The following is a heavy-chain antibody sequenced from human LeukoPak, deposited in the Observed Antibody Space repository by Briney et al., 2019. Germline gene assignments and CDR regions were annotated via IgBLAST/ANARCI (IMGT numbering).Heavy chain of an antibody. CDR2: IRQDGGEK. CDR3: ASANASYDFWSGYENFDF. J-gene: IGHJ4*02. CDR1: GIRFTTHW. Sequence: GGSLRLSCAASGIRFTTHWMNWVRQAPGKGLEWVASIRQDGGEKKYVDSVKGQFTISRDLAQNSLFLQMNSLRAEDTAVYYCASANASYDFWSGYENFDFWGQGTLVTVSS. D-gene: IGHD3-3*01. V-gene: IGHV3-7*01.